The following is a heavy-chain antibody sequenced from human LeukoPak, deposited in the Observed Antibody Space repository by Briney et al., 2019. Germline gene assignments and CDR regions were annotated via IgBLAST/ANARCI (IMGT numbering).Heavy chain of an antibody. V-gene: IGHV3-74*01. J-gene: IGHJ2*01. D-gene: IGHD2-15*01. CDR1: GFTFSSYW. CDR3: ARGAAWRAFDL. CDR2: INSDGSST. Sequence: GGSLRLSCAASGFTFSSYWMHWVRQASGKGLVWVSRINSDGSSTSYADSVKGRFTISRDNAKNTLYLQMNSLRAEDTAVYYCARGAAWRAFDLWGRGTLVTVSS.